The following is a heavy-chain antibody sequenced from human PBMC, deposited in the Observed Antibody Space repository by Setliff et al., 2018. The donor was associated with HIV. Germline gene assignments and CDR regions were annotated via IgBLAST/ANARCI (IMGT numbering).Heavy chain of an antibody. CDR2: FDPEDGDT. V-gene: IGHV1-24*01. D-gene: IGHD1-26*01. J-gene: IGHJ4*02. Sequence: SVKVSCKVSGYTLTELTMHWVRQAPGKGLEWMGRFDPEDGDTLYAQRFQGRVTMTEDSSTDTAYMELGRLKMEDTAVYYCLIDRQWVPPYWGQGTLVTVSS. CDR1: GYTLTELT. CDR3: LIDRQWVPPY.